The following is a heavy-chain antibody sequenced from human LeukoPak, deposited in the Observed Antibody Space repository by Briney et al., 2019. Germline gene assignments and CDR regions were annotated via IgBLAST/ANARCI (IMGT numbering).Heavy chain of an antibody. CDR3: ARTTSTTSCCDY. CDR2: IKQDGSEK. V-gene: IGHV3-7*01. J-gene: IGHJ4*02. Sequence: GGSLRLSCAASGFTFSSYWMSWVRQAPGKGLEWVANIKQDGSEKYYVDSVKGRFTISRDSSKNTLYMQMNSLRVEDTAVYYCARTTSTTSCCDYWGQGTLVTVSS. CDR1: GFTFSSYW. D-gene: IGHD2-2*01.